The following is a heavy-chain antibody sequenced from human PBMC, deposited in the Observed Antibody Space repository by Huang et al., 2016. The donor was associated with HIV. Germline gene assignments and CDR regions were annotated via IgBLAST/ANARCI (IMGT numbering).Heavy chain of an antibody. J-gene: IGHJ6*02. CDR1: GGSLRGQY. CDR2: IGVVTGNV. CDR3: GRTGGYDRERFYHFSTDI. Sequence: QVHLQQWGAGLVRPSETLSLTCAVFGGSLRGQYWTWIRQSPGGGREWIGEIGVVTGNVNYKSALRSRLTISVNTAKNQFSLNLTSVTAADTGLYYCGRTGGYDRERFYHFSTDIWSPGTAVIVSS. V-gene: IGHV4-34*02. D-gene: IGHD5-12*01.